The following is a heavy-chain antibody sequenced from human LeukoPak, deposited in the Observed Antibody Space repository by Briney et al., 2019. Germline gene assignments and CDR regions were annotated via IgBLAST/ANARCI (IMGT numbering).Heavy chain of an antibody. CDR2: ISSSSSYI. D-gene: IGHD4-11*01. CDR3: ARIHGYSPGTVLDY. V-gene: IGHV3-21*01. Sequence: GGSLRLSCAASGFTFSSYSMNWVRQAPGKGLEWVSSISSSSSYIYYADSVKGRFTISRDNAKNSLYLQMNSLRAEDTAVYYCARIHGYSPGTVLDYWGQGTLVTVSS. J-gene: IGHJ4*02. CDR1: GFTFSSYS.